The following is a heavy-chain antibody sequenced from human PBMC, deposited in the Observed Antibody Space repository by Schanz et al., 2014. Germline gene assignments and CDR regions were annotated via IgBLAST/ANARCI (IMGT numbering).Heavy chain of an antibody. CDR1: GFTFSSYA. J-gene: IGHJ2*01. Sequence: VQLVVSGGGLVKPGGSLRLSCAVSGFTFSSYAMSWVRQAPGKGLEWVSTISGGGGYRPYADSVKGRFTISRDNSINTLSLQMNSLSADDTAVYYCAKGQGAVINNWYFDLWGRGTLVTVSS. CDR2: ISGGGGYR. V-gene: IGHV3-23*04. D-gene: IGHD2-21*01. CDR3: AKGQGAVINNWYFDL.